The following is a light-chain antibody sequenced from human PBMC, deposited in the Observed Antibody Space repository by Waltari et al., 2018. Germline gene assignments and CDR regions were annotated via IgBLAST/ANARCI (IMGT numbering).Light chain of an antibody. CDR1: QDISNF. V-gene: IGKV1-9*01. CDR2: AAA. CDR3: QQVNSYPIT. Sequence: DIQLTQSPSFLSASVGDRVTITCRASQDISNFLAWYQQQPGKAPKLLIYAAATLQSGVPSRFSGSGSRTEFTLTISSLQPEDFATYYCQQVNSYPITFGGGTKVEI. J-gene: IGKJ4*01.